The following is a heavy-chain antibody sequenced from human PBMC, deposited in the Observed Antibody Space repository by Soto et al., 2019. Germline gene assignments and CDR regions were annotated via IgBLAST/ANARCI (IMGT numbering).Heavy chain of an antibody. CDR3: ARGHQYYDFWSGYPRLDY. J-gene: IGHJ4*02. CDR2: INHSGST. CDR1: GGSFSGYY. Sequence: SETLSLTCAVYGGSFSGYYWSWLRQPPGKGLEWIGEINHSGSTNYNPSLKSRVTISVGTSKNQFSLKLSSVTAADTAVYYCARGHQYYDFWSGYPRLDYWGQGTLVTVSS. V-gene: IGHV4-34*01. D-gene: IGHD3-3*01.